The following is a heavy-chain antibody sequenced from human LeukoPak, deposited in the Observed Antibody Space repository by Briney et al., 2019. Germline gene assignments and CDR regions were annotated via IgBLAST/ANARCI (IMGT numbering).Heavy chain of an antibody. J-gene: IGHJ5*02. Sequence: SETLSLTCTISGGSISSYYWSWIRQPPGKGLEWIGYIYYTGSANYNPSLKSRVTISLNTSKNQFSLKLNSMTAADTAVYYCAGDGGLMQGWFDPWGQGTLVTVSS. CDR1: GGSISSYY. V-gene: IGHV4-59*01. CDR3: AGDGGLMQGWFDP. D-gene: IGHD3-16*01. CDR2: IYYTGSA.